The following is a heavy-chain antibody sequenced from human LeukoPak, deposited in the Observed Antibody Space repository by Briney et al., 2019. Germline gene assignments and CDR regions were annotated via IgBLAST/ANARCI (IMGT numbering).Heavy chain of an antibody. Sequence: GGSLRLSCSASGFTFSSYAMSWVRQAPGKGLEWVSAISGSGGSTYYADSVKGRFTISRDNSKNTLYLQMNSLRAEDTAVYYCAKAMVRGVINLFDYWGQGTLVTVSS. CDR1: GFTFSSYA. CDR2: ISGSGGST. CDR3: AKAMVRGVINLFDY. J-gene: IGHJ4*02. V-gene: IGHV3-23*01. D-gene: IGHD3-10*01.